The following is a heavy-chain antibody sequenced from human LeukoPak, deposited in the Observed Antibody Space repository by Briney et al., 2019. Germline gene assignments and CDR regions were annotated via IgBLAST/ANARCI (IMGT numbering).Heavy chain of an antibody. Sequence: SETLSLTCGVYDLPFSGYYWSWVRQSPERGLEWIGEINDRGLTNYNPSLKSRVTLSVDPPKKQFPLTLTSVTAADTAMYFCARDPTTLYNVAYYFDTWGQGTLVTVSS. D-gene: IGHD5/OR15-5a*01. J-gene: IGHJ4*02. V-gene: IGHV4-34*01. CDR1: DLPFSGYY. CDR2: INDRGLT. CDR3: ARDPTTLYNVAYYFDT.